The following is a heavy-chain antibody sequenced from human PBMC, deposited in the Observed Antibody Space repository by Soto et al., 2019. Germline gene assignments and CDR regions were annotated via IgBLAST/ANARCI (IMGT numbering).Heavy chain of an antibody. J-gene: IGHJ6*02. CDR2: IIPILGTT. Sequence: SVKVSCKAPGGTFCTYAINWVRQAPVQGLEWMGRIIPILGTTNYAQMFQGRVTITADESTSTAYMEVSSLRSEDTAVYYCARDESNYPGRYGMDVWGQGTTVTVSS. V-gene: IGHV1-69*11. D-gene: IGHD3-10*01. CDR1: GGTFCTYA. CDR3: ARDESNYPGRYGMDV.